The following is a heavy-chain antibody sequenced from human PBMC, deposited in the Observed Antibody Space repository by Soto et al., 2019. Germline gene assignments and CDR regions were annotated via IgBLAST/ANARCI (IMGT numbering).Heavy chain of an antibody. CDR3: ARDFEVVDGDCYSFWFDP. Sequence: GASVKVSCKASGGTFSSYTISWVRQAPGQGLEWMGRIIPILGIANYAQKFQGRVTITADKSTSTAYMELSSLRSEDTAVYYCARDFEVVDGDCYSFWFDPWGQGTLVTVSS. J-gene: IGHJ5*02. CDR2: IIPILGIA. CDR1: GGTFSSYT. D-gene: IGHD2-21*02. V-gene: IGHV1-69*04.